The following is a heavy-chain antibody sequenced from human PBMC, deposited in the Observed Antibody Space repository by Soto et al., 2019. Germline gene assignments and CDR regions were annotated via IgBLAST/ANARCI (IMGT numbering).Heavy chain of an antibody. V-gene: IGHV4-59*08. Sequence: SETLSLTCTVSGGSISSYYWSWIRQPPGKGLEWIGYIYYSGSTNYNPSLKSRVTISVDTSKNQFSLKLSSVTAADTAVYYCARSGFSECSGGSCYSNAFDIWGQGTMVTVSS. CDR1: GGSISSYY. CDR3: ARSGFSECSGGSCYSNAFDI. CDR2: IYYSGST. D-gene: IGHD2-15*01. J-gene: IGHJ3*02.